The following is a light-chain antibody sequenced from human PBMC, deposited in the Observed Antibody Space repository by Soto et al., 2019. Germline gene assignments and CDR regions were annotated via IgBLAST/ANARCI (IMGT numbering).Light chain of an antibody. J-gene: IGKJ1*01. CDR3: LQHNSYRTST. Sequence: AIRMTQSPSSLAASTGDRVTFTCRASQDISAYLAWYQQKPGRAPKLLISAPSTFQSGVPSRFSESGSGTDFTLTISSLQPEDFATYYCLQHNSYRTSTFGQGTKVDIK. V-gene: IGKV1-8*01. CDR2: APS. CDR1: QDISAY.